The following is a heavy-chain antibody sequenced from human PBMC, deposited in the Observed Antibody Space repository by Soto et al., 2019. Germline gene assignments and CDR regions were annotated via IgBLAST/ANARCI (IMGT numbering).Heavy chain of an antibody. Sequence: GGSLRLSCAASGFTFSSYGMRWVRQAPGKGLEWVAVISYDGSNKYYADSVKGRFTISRDNSKNTLYLQMNSLRAEDTAVYYWAKDGWLRFLEKHYGMAVWVQGTTVTVSS. CDR2: ISYDGSNK. D-gene: IGHD5-12*01. V-gene: IGHV3-30*18. CDR3: AKDGWLRFLEKHYGMAV. CDR1: GFTFSSYG. J-gene: IGHJ6*02.